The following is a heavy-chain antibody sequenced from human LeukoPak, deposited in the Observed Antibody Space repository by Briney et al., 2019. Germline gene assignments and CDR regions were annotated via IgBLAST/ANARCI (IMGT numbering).Heavy chain of an antibody. CDR2: IYYSGST. CDR3: ARDGGFPYYYDSSGPY. J-gene: IGHJ4*02. CDR1: GGSISSYY. D-gene: IGHD3-22*01. V-gene: IGHV4-39*07. Sequence: SETLSLTCTVSGGSISSYYWSWIRQPPGKGLEWIGSIYYSGSTYYNPSLKSRVTISVDTSKNQFSLKLSSVTAADTAVYYCARDGGFPYYYDSSGPYWGQGTLVTVSS.